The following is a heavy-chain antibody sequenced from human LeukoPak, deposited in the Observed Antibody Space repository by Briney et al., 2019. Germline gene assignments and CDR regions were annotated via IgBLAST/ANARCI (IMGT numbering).Heavy chain of an antibody. CDR1: GFTFSSYE. V-gene: IGHV3-48*03. J-gene: IGHJ5*02. CDR3: ARGGVLPNWFDP. CDR2: ISSSGSTI. Sequence: GGSLRLSCAASGFTFSSYEMNWVRQAPGKGLEWVSYISSSGSTIYYADSVKGRFTISRDNAKNSLYLQMNSLRAEDTAVYYCARGGVLPNWFDPWGQGTLVTVFS. D-gene: IGHD3-10*01.